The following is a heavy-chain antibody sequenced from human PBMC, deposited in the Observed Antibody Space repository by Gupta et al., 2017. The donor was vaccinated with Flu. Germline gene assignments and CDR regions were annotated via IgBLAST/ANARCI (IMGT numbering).Heavy chain of an antibody. J-gene: IGHJ5*02. D-gene: IGHD2-21*02. CDR2: IYYSGST. CDR1: GGSISSYY. CDR3: ARNRSPGDENWFDP. V-gene: IGHV4-59*01. Sequence: QVQLQESGPGLVKPSETLSLTCTVSGGSISSYYWSWIRQPPGKGLEWIGYIYYSGSTNYNPSLKSRVTISVDTSKNQFSLKLSSVTAADTAVYYCARNRSPGDENWFDPWGQGTLVTVSS.